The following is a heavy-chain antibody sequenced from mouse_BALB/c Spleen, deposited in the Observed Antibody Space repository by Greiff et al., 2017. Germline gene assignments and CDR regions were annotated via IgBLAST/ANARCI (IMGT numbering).Heavy chain of an antibody. CDR2: IWRGGST. CDR1: GFSLTSYD. V-gene: IGHV2-5*01. J-gene: IGHJ4*01. Sequence: VQLQQSGPGLVAPSQSLSITCTVSGFSLTSYDISWIRQPPGKGLEWLGVIWRGGSTDYNAAFMSRLSITKDNSKSQVFFKMNSLQADDTAIYYCAKKEGPYYGLYYYAMDYWGQGTSVTVSS. D-gene: IGHD2-10*01. CDR3: AKKEGPYYGLYYYAMDY.